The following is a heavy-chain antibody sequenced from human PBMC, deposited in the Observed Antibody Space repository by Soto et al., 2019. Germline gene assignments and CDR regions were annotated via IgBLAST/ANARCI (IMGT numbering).Heavy chain of an antibody. Sequence: GASVKVSCNASYYTFTSYGISWVRQAPGQGLEWMGWISAYNGNTNYAQKLQGRVTMTTDTSTSTAYMELTSLRSDHTAVYHCPRVAAYYYYYGMDVWRQGTTVTVPS. V-gene: IGHV1-18*04. CDR1: YYTFTSYG. CDR2: ISAYNGNT. D-gene: IGHD6-25*01. CDR3: PRVAAYYYYYGMDV. J-gene: IGHJ6*02.